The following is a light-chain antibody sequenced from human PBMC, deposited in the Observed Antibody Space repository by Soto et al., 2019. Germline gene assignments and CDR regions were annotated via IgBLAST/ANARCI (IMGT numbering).Light chain of an antibody. CDR3: CSFAGL. J-gene: IGLJ2*01. CDR2: DVT. V-gene: IGLV2-11*01. CDR1: SSDVGRYNY. Sequence: QSVVTQPRSVSGSPGQSVAISCAGTSSDVGRYNYVSWYQQYPGKAPKLIIYDVTKRPSGVPDRFSGSKSGNTASLTISGLQAEDEADYYCCSFAGLFGGGTKVTVL.